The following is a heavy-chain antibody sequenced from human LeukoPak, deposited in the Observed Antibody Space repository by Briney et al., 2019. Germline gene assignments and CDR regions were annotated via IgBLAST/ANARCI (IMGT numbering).Heavy chain of an antibody. CDR1: GGSVSRGGYY. CDR3: ARGGPLMTMVN. V-gene: IGHV4-39*07. D-gene: IGHD4/OR15-4a*01. Sequence: SETLSLTCSVSGGSVSRGGYYWGWIRQPPGKGLEGIGTIYYSGSTYYDSSLTSRVTISVDTSKDHFSLNRNSVTAADTAVYYCARGGPLMTMVNWGQGTLVTVSS. CDR2: IYYSGST. J-gene: IGHJ4*02.